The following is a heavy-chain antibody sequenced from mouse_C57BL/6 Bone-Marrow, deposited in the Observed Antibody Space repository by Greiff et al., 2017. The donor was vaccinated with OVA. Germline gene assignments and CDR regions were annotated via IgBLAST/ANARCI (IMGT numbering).Heavy chain of an antibody. D-gene: IGHD4-1*01. CDR2: INPYNGGT. Sequence: EVQLQQSGPVLVKPGASVKMSCKASGYTFTDYYMNWVKQSHGKSLEWIGVINPYNGGTSYNQKFKGKATLTVDKSSSTAYMELNSLTSEDSAVYYCAANWAYWYFDVWGTGTTVTVSS. V-gene: IGHV1-19*01. CDR3: AANWAYWYFDV. J-gene: IGHJ1*03. CDR1: GYTFTDYY.